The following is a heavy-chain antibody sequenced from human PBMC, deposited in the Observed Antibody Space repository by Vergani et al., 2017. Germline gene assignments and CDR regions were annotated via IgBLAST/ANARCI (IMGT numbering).Heavy chain of an antibody. Sequence: EVQLVESGGGLVKPGGSLRLSCAASGFTFSSYSMNWVRQAPGKGLEWVSSISSSSSYIYYADSVKGRFTISRDNAKNSLYLQMNSLRAEDTAVYYCARDPVSRELLPDAWFDPWGQGTLVTVSS. J-gene: IGHJ5*02. CDR3: ARDPVSRELLPDAWFDP. CDR1: GFTFSSYS. CDR2: ISSSSSYI. D-gene: IGHD1-26*01. V-gene: IGHV3-21*01.